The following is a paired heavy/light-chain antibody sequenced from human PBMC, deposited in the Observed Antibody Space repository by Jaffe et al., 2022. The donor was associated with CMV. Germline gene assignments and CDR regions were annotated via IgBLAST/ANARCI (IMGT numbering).Heavy chain of an antibody. CDR1: GFIFSNYW. J-gene: IGHJ4*02. D-gene: IGHD3-3*01. Sequence: EVQLVESGGGLVQPGGSLRLSCAASGFIFSNYWMTWVRQAPGKGLEWVANIKHDGSEKYYVDSVKGRFTISRDNAKNSLYLQMNSLRAEDTAVYYCARDINYHFWSAYSSRGDFDYWGQGTLVTVSS. CDR3: ARDINYHFWSAYSSRGDFDY. V-gene: IGHV3-7*01. CDR2: IKHDGSEK.
Light chain of an antibody. CDR2: DVT. CDR3: SSFTSSITVV. Sequence: QSALTQPASVSGSPGQSITISCTGSSSDIGSYNYVSWYQQHPGKAPKLMIYDVTNRPSGVSDRFSGSKSGNTASLTISGLQAGDEADYYCSSFTSSITVVFGGGTKLTVL. J-gene: IGLJ3*02. V-gene: IGLV2-14*03. CDR1: SSDIGSYNY.